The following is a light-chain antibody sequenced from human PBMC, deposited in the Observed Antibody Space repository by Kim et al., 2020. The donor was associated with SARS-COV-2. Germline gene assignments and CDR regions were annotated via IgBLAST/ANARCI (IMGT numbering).Light chain of an antibody. CDR1: ISNIGAGYD. Sequence: QSVPISCPRSISNIGAGYDLHWYQQLPATAPKLLIYGNSNRPSGVPDRFSGSKSDTSASLAITGLQAEDEADYYCQSYDNSLSGYVFGSGTKVTVL. V-gene: IGLV1-40*01. J-gene: IGLJ1*01. CDR3: QSYDNSLSGYV. CDR2: GNS.